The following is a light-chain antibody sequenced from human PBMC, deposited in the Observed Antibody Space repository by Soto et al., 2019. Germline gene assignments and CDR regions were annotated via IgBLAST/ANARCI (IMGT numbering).Light chain of an antibody. V-gene: IGKV3-11*01. CDR2: DAS. J-gene: IGKJ5*01. Sequence: EIVLTQSPATLSLSPGERATLSCRASQSVDKYLAWYQQKPGQAPRVLIYDASNRATGIPARFSGSGSGTDFTLTISSLEPEDFAVYYCQQRSKWPVTFGQGTRLDIK. CDR3: QQRSKWPVT. CDR1: QSVDKY.